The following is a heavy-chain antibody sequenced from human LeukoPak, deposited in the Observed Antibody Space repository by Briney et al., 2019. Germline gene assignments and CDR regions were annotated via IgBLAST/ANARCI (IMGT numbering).Heavy chain of an antibody. CDR1: GGSISNYY. Sequence: ASETLSLTCRVSGGSISNYYWSWIRQPPGKGLEWIGYIYYSGSTNYNPSLKSRVTISVDTSRNQFSLKLSSVTAADTAVYYCARGGTVRNGMDVWGQGTTVTVSS. CDR2: IYYSGST. D-gene: IGHD1-26*01. J-gene: IGHJ6*02. V-gene: IGHV4-59*01. CDR3: ARGGTVRNGMDV.